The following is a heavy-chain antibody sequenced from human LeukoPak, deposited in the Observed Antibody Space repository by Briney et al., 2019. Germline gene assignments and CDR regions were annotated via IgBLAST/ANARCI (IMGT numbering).Heavy chain of an antibody. J-gene: IGHJ4*02. D-gene: IGHD2/OR15-2a*01. Sequence: GGSLRLSCAGSGFTFSSYEMNWVRQAPGKGLEWVANINQGGSEKNCVDSVKGRFTISRDNAKNSLYLQMNSLRAEDTAVYYCANNRASLDYWGQGTLVTVSS. V-gene: IGHV3-7*01. CDR2: INQGGSEK. CDR1: GFTFSSYE. CDR3: ANNRASLDY.